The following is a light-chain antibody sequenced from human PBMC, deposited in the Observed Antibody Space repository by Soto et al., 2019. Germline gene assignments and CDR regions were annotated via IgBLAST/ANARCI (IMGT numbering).Light chain of an antibody. J-gene: IGKJ2*01. CDR2: GAS. V-gene: IGKV3-20*01. Sequence: EIVLTQSPGTLSLSLGERATLSCRASQSVSSSYLAWYQQKPGQAPRLLIYGASSRATGIPDRFSGSGSGTDFTRTISRLEPEDFAVYYCQQYGSSPNTFGQGTKLEIK. CDR3: QQYGSSPNT. CDR1: QSVSSSY.